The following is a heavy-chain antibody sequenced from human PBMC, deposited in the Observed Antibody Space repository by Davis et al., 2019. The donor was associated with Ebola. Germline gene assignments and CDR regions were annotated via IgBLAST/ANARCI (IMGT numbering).Heavy chain of an antibody. V-gene: IGHV3-30*04. CDR2: ISYDGGYK. CDR3: ARVKQWGIAVTGTLDY. Sequence: PGGSLRLSCAASGFTFNSYAMHWVRQAPGKGLEWVAVISYDGGYKYYADSVKGRFTISRDNSKNTLYLQMNSLRVEDTAVYYCARVKQWGIAVTGTLDYWGQGTLVTVSS. J-gene: IGHJ4*02. CDR1: GFTFNSYA. D-gene: IGHD6-19*01.